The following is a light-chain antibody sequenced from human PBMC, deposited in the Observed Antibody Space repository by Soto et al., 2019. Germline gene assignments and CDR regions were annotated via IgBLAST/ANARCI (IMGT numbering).Light chain of an antibody. CDR1: NYNIGTSA. J-gene: IGLJ3*02. CDR2: NNN. Sequence: QSVLTQPPSASGTPGQRVTISCSGSNYNIGTSAVNWYQQIPGTAPKLLIYNNNQRPSGVPDRFSGSKSGTSASLTISGLHSDDEADYPCATWDDTLRSWVFGGGTKLTVL. CDR3: ATWDDTLRSWV. V-gene: IGLV1-44*01.